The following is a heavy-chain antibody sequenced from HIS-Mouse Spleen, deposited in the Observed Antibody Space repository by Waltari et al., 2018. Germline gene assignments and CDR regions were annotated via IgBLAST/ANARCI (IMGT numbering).Heavy chain of an antibody. Sequence: QLQLQESGPGLVKPSETLSLTCTVSGGSISSSSYYWGWIRQPPGKGMEWIGGIYYRGGTSYNPSLKSRVTISVDTSKNQFSLKLSSVTAADTAVYYCAREIPYSSSWYDWYFDLWGRGTLVTVSS. V-gene: IGHV4-39*07. CDR1: GGSISSSSYY. CDR2: IYYRGGT. D-gene: IGHD6-13*01. CDR3: AREIPYSSSWYDWYFDL. J-gene: IGHJ2*01.